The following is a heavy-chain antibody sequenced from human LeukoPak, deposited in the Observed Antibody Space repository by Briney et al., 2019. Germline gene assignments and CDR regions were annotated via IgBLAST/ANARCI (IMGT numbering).Heavy chain of an antibody. V-gene: IGHV3-23*01. CDR1: GIALSNYG. Sequence: GGSLRLSCAVSGIALSNYGMSWVRQAPGKGLEWVAGISDSAGRTNYADSVKGRFTISRDNPKNTLYLQMNSLRAEDTAVYFCAKRGVVIRVILVGFHKEAYYFDSWGQGALVTVSS. CDR2: ISDSAGRT. CDR3: AKRGVVIRVILVGFHKEAYYFDS. D-gene: IGHD3-22*01. J-gene: IGHJ4*02.